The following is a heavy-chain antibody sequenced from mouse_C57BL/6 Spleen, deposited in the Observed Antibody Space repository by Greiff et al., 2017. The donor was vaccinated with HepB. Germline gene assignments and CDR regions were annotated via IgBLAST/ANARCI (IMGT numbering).Heavy chain of an antibody. J-gene: IGHJ4*01. CDR2: INPSNGGT. D-gene: IGHD1-1*01. V-gene: IGHV1-53*01. CDR1: GYTFTSYW. CDR3: VLLRPYYYAMDD. Sequence: QVQLQQPGTELVKPGASVKLSCKASGYTFTSYWMHWVKQRPGQGLEWIGNINPSNGGTNYNEKFKSKATLTVDKSSSTAYMQLSSLTSEDSAVYYYVLLRPYYYAMDDWGQGTSVTVSS.